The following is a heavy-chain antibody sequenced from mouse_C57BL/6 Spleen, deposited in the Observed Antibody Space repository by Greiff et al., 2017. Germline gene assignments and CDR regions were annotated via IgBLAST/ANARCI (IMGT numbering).Heavy chain of an antibody. Sequence: EVMLVESGGGLVQPGGSMKLSCAASGFTFSDAWMDWVRQSPETGLEWVAEIRNKANNHATYYAESVKGRFTISRDDSKRSVYLPMNSLRAEDTCIDYCTRPHGSFWYFDVWGTGTTVTVSA. D-gene: IGHD1-1*01. CDR1: GFTFSDAW. J-gene: IGHJ1*03. V-gene: IGHV6-6*01. CDR3: TRPHGSFWYFDV. CDR2: IRNKANNHAT.